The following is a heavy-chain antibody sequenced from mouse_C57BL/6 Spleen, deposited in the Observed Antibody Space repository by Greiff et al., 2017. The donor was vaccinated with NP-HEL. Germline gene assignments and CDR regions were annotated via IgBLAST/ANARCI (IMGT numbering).Heavy chain of an antibody. Sequence: VKLMESGPGLVQPSQSLSITCTVSGFSLTSYGVHWVRQSPGKGLEWLGVIWSGGSTDYNAAFISRLSISKDNSKSQVFFKMNSLQADDTAIYYCAGREDFDVWGTGTTVTVSS. CDR2: IWSGGST. J-gene: IGHJ1*03. CDR1: GFSLTSYG. V-gene: IGHV2-2*01. CDR3: AGREDFDV.